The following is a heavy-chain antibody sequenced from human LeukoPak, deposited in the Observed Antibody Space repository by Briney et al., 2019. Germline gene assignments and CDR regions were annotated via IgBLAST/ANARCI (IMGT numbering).Heavy chain of an antibody. CDR3: ARDVGGGMFDI. CDR2: IDQRGGRN. D-gene: IGHD3-3*01. CDR1: GFTFSRFW. Sequence: GGSLRLSCAASGFTFSRFWMNWVRQAPGRGLEWVANIDQRGGRNNYVDSVKGRFTISTDNTKKSRCLEISSLRADDTAVYFCARDVGGGMFDIWGQETTVTVSS. J-gene: IGHJ3*02. V-gene: IGHV3-7*05.